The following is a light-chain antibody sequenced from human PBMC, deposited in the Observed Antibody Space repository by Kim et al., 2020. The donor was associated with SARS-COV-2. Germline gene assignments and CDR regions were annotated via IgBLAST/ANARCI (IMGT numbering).Light chain of an antibody. CDR2: GKN. J-gene: IGLJ2*01. V-gene: IGLV3-19*01. Sequence: AVGQPVRNTCQGDILRTYYATWYQQKPGQAPILVIYGKNNRPSGIPDRFSGSSSGNTASLTITGTQAGDEADYYCNSRDSNDNVVFGGGTQLTVL. CDR3: NSRDSNDNVV. CDR1: ILRTYY.